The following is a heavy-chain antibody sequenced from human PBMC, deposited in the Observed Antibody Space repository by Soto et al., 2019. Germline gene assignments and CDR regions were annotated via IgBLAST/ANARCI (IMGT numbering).Heavy chain of an antibody. D-gene: IGHD2-21*02. V-gene: IGHV4-39*01. J-gene: IGHJ4*02. CDR1: GESISSSSYD. Sequence: SETLSLTCIVSGESISSSSYDWGWIRQPPGKGLEWIGSIYYSGRTYYNPSFKSRVTISIDTSKNQFSLKLSSVTATDTAVYYCARQRTTVVTQAYFDHWGQGALVTVSS. CDR2: IYYSGRT. CDR3: ARQRTTVVTQAYFDH.